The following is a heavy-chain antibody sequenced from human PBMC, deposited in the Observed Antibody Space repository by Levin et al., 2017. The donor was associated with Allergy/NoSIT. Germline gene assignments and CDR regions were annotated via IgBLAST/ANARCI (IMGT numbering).Heavy chain of an antibody. D-gene: IGHD6-19*01. CDR3: ARSYYSSGSSPFDY. J-gene: IGHJ4*02. Sequence: SQTLSLTCTVSGGSISSYYWSWIRQPPGKGLEWIGYIYYSGSTNYNPSLKSRVTISVDTSKNQFSLKLSSVTAADTAVYYCARSYYSSGSSPFDYWGQGTLVTVSS. CDR2: IYYSGST. CDR1: GGSISSYY. V-gene: IGHV4-59*01.